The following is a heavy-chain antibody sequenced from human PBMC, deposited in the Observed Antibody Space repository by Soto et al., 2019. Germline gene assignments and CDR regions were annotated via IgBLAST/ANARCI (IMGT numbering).Heavy chain of an antibody. CDR1: GGSINSGDYY. D-gene: IGHD2-2*01. J-gene: IGHJ5*02. V-gene: IGHV4-30-4*01. CDR3: ARGDSYCSRTSCYYWFDP. CDR2: IHYRGST. Sequence: SETLSLTCTVSGGSINSGDYYWSWIRQPPGKGLEWIGYIHYRGSTYYNPSLKSRVIISLDTSKNQFSLKLSSVTAADTAVYYCARGDSYCSRTSCYYWFDPWGQGTLVTVSS.